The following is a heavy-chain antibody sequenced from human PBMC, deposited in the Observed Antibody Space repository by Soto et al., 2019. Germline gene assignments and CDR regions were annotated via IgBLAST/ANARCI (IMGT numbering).Heavy chain of an antibody. CDR1: GFTFNSYA. Sequence: GGSLRLSCAASGFTFNSYAMHWVRQAPGKGLEWVAVISYDGSNKYYADSVKGRFTISRDNSKNTLYLQMNSLRAEDTAVYYCASGRDYDSIDYWGQGTLVTVSS. J-gene: IGHJ4*02. CDR2: ISYDGSNK. D-gene: IGHD3-3*01. V-gene: IGHV3-30-3*02. CDR3: ASGRDYDSIDY.